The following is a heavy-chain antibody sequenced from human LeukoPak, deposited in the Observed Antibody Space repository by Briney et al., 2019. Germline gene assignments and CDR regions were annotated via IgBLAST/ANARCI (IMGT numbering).Heavy chain of an antibody. V-gene: IGHV3-23*01. J-gene: IGHJ4*02. D-gene: IGHD6-13*01. CDR2: ISGSGGST. CDR3: AKYRYSSSWYFDY. CDR1: GFTFSSYA. Sequence: GGSLRLSCAASGFTFSSYAMSWVRQAPGKGLEWVSAISGSGGSTYYADSMKGRFTISRDNSKNTLYLQMNSLRAEDTAVYYCAKYRYSSSWYFDYWGQGTLVTVSS.